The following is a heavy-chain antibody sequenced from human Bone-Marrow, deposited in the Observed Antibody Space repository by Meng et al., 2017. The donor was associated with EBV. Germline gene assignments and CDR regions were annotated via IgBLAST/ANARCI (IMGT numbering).Heavy chain of an antibody. CDR1: GGTFRGDA. D-gene: IGHD3-10*01. J-gene: IGHJ4*02. Sequence: GQLGQSGAEVKKLGSSVKVSCKTSGGTFRGDAISWVRQAPGQGLEWMGGLIPMSDAPHYAQKFQGRVTITADESTSTHYMDLSGLRSEDTAVYYCASESGRGFTPDYWGQGTLVTVSS. CDR2: LIPMSDAP. V-gene: IGHV1-69*01. CDR3: ASESGRGFTPDY.